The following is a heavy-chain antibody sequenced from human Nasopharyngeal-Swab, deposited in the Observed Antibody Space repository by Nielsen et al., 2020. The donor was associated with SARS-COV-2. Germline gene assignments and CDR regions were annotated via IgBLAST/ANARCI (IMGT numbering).Heavy chain of an antibody. Sequence: SETLSLTCAVYGGSFSGYYWSWIRPPPGKGLEWIGEINHSGSTNYNPSLKSRVTISVDTSKNQFSLKLSSVTAADTAVYYCARGGLRYFDWSHRFDYWGQGTLVTVSS. V-gene: IGHV4-34*01. D-gene: IGHD3-9*01. CDR2: INHSGST. CDR1: GGSFSGYY. J-gene: IGHJ4*02. CDR3: ARGGLRYFDWSHRFDY.